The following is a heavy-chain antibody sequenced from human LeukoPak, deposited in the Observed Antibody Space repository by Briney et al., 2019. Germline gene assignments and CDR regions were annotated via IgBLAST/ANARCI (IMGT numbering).Heavy chain of an antibody. D-gene: IGHD3-22*01. V-gene: IGHV3-23*01. CDR2: ISGSGGST. J-gene: IGHJ4*02. CDR3: ARGANFWSGYNHYYDSSGLGDY. Sequence: GGSLRLSCAASGFTFSSYAMSWVRQAPGKGLEWVSAISGSGGSTYYADSVKGRFTISRDNSKNTLYLQMNSLRAEDTAVYYCARGANFWSGYNHYYDSSGLGDYWGQGTLVTVSS. CDR1: GFTFSSYA.